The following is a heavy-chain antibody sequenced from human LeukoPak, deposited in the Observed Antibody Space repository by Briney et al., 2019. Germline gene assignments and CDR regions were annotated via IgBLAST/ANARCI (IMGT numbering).Heavy chain of an antibody. CDR3: AKDPSRDSSTN. Sequence: GGSLRLSCAASGFTFSTFGMHWVRQAPGKGLEWVAVISYDGSNKYYADSVKGRFTISRDNSKNTLYLQMNSLRAEDTAVYYCAKDPSRDSSTNWGQGTLVTVSS. V-gene: IGHV3-30*18. CDR1: GFTFSTFG. CDR2: ISYDGSNK. D-gene: IGHD6-19*01. J-gene: IGHJ4*02.